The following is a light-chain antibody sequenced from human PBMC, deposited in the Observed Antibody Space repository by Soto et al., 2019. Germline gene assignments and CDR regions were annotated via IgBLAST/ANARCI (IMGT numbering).Light chain of an antibody. J-gene: IGKJ4*01. CDR2: GAS. CDR1: QSVISTY. V-gene: IGKV3-20*01. CDR3: QYYGSPPLT. Sequence: ERVLTQSPGTLSLSPGERDTLSCRASQSVISTYLAWYQQKPGQAPRLLIYGASSRATGIPDRFSGSGSGTDLTLTISRLEPEDFAVYYCQYYGSPPLTFGGGTKVEIK.